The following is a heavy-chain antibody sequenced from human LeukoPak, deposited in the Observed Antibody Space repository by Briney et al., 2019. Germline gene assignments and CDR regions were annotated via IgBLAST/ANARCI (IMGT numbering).Heavy chain of an antibody. V-gene: IGHV1-69*05. Sequence: SAKVSCKASGGTFSSYAISWVRQAPGQGLEWVGEVIPIFGTANYAQKFQGRVTITTDESTSTAYMELSSLRSEDTAVYYCARHGGITIFGVAQPGGAFDIWGQGTMLTVSS. CDR2: VIPIFGTA. D-gene: IGHD3-3*01. CDR1: GGTFSSYA. CDR3: ARHGGITIFGVAQPGGAFDI. J-gene: IGHJ3*02.